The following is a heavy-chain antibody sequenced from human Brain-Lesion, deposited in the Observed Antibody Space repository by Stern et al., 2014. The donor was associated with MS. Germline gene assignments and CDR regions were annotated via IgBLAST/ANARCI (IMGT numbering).Heavy chain of an antibody. CDR2: IYYSGFT. CDR1: GGSISSSTYY. V-gene: IGHV4-39*01. CDR3: ARHDSVPRPSQLYSARDRGPGYFDY. Sequence: QVQLQESGPGLVKPSETLSLTCTVSGGSISSSTYYWAWIRQPPGKGLEWIGNIYYSGFTCSNPSLKRPVTISVDMSKNQFSLKLSSVTAADTAIYFCARHDSVPRPSQLYSARDRGPGYFDYWGQGTLVTVSS. J-gene: IGHJ4*02. D-gene: IGHD1-26*01.